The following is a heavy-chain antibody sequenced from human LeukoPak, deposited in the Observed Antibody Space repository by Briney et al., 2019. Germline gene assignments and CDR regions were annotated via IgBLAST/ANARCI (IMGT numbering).Heavy chain of an antibody. Sequence: GGSLGLSCAASRFTFNTYWMHWVRQVPGKGLVWVSRIDSDGNSTAYADSVKGRFTISRDNAKNTLYLQMNSLRAEDTAVYYCASEGTTGTTWGPDYWGQGTLVTVSS. J-gene: IGHJ4*02. CDR3: ASEGTTGTTWGPDY. V-gene: IGHV3-74*01. CDR1: RFTFNTYW. D-gene: IGHD1-1*01. CDR2: IDSDGNST.